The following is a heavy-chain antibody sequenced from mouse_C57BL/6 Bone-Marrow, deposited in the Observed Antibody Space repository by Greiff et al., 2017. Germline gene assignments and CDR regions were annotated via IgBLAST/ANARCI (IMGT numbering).Heavy chain of an antibody. D-gene: IGHD2-4*01. CDR3: AREYDYEYYYSMDY. CDR2: IHPNGGST. Sequence: PGQGLEWIGMIHPNGGSTNYNEKFKSKATLTVDKSSSTAYMQLSSLTSEDSAVYYCAREYDYEYYYSMDYGGQGTSVTVSS. J-gene: IGHJ4*01. V-gene: IGHV1-64*01.